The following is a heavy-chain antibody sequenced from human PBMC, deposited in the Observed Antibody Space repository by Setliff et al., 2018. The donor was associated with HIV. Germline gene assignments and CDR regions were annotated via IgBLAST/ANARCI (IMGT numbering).Heavy chain of an antibody. Sequence: ASVKVSCKASGYTFSDCAIHWVRQAPGEGLEWMGYINPGSGATNYAEIFQDRVKMTRDTSLTTAYMELRGLKSDDTAVYYCARGGRSTVATWAWFDPWGQGTLVTAPQ. D-gene: IGHD4-4*01. CDR2: INPGSGAT. J-gene: IGHJ5*02. CDR1: GYTFSDCA. CDR3: ARGGRSTVATWAWFDP. V-gene: IGHV1-2*02.